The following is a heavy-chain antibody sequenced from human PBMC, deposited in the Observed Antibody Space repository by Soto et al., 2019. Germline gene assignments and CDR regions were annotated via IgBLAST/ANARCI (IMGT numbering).Heavy chain of an antibody. CDR1: GCSVSIGSYY. D-gene: IGHD3-22*01. CDR2: IYDSGNT. V-gene: IGHV4-61*01. Sequence: PSETLSLTCTVSGCSVSIGSYYWTWILQPPGKGLEWIGYIYDSGNTNYNPSLKSRVTISLDTSKIQFSLRLSSVTAADTAVYYCARALPPYYDVSGYYGNFDYWGQGTLVTVSS. J-gene: IGHJ4*02. CDR3: ARALPPYYDVSGYYGNFDY.